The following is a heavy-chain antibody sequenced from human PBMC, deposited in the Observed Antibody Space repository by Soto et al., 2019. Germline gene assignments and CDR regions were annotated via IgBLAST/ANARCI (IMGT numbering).Heavy chain of an antibody. CDR1: GFTFSSYA. J-gene: IGHJ4*02. D-gene: IGHD3-22*01. Sequence: PGGSLRLSCAASGFTFSSYAMSWVRQAPGKGLEWVSAISGSGGSTYNAGSVKGRFTISRDNSKSTLYLQMNSLRAEDTAVYYCAKGWRYYDSSGYPFDYWGQGSLVTVSS. CDR3: AKGWRYYDSSGYPFDY. V-gene: IGHV3-23*01. CDR2: ISGSGGST.